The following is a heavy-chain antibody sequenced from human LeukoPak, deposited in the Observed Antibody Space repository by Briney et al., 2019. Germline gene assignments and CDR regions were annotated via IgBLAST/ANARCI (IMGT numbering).Heavy chain of an antibody. CDR1: RFTFSSYG. CDR2: IPYDGSNK. D-gene: IGHD4-17*01. CDR3: AKDRATVTYYYYYGMDV. V-gene: IGHV3-30*18. Sequence: PGRSLRLSCAASRFTFSSYGMHWVRQAPGKGLEWVAVIPYDGSNKYYADSVKGRFTISRDNSKNTLYLQMNSLRAEDTAVYYCAKDRATVTYYYYYGMDVWGQGTTVTVSS. J-gene: IGHJ6*02.